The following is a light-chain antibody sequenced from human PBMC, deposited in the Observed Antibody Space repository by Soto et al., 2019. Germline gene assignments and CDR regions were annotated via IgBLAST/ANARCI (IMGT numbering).Light chain of an antibody. J-gene: IGLJ2*01. V-gene: IGLV2-14*01. CDR3: ASYTSGSTLVA. Sequence: QSALTQPASVSGSPGQSITISCTGTSTDVGGYNYVSWYQQHPGKAPKLLIYEVTSRPSEVSNRFSGSKSGNTASLTISGLQAEDEGYYYCASYTSGSTLVAFGGGTKLTVL. CDR2: EVT. CDR1: STDVGGYNY.